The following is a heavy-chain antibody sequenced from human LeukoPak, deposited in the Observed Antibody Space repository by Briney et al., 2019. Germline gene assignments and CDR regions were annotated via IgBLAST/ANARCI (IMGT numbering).Heavy chain of an antibody. Sequence: PPETLSLTCTVSGGSISSYYWSWIRQPPGKGLEWIGYIYYSGSTNYNPSLKSRVTISVDTSKNQFSLKLSSVPAADTAVYYCARVRGYSYGSNWFDPWGQGTLVTVSS. CDR2: IYYSGST. CDR1: GGSISSYY. CDR3: ARVRGYSYGSNWFDP. D-gene: IGHD5-18*01. J-gene: IGHJ5*02. V-gene: IGHV4-59*01.